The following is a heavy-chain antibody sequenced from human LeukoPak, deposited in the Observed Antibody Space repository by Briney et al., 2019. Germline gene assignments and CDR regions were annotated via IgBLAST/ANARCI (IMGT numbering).Heavy chain of an antibody. Sequence: PGGSLRLSCAASGFTFSSYEFNWVRQAPGKRLEWVLYISSRGSTFYYADPVKGRFTISRDNDKNSMYLQMNSLRVEDTAVYYCARDRSGYCSSTSCYQVQMDVWGKGTTVTVSS. J-gene: IGHJ6*04. D-gene: IGHD2-2*01. CDR3: ARDRSGYCSSTSCYQVQMDV. CDR2: ISSRGSTF. V-gene: IGHV3-48*03. CDR1: GFTFSSYE.